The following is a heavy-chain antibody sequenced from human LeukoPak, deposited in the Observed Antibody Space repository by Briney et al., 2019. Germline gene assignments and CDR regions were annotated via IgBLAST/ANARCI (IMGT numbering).Heavy chain of an antibody. CDR3: AKDQGYYGSGSYKEYFQH. D-gene: IGHD3-10*01. CDR1: GFTFSSYA. J-gene: IGHJ1*01. Sequence: PGGSLRLSCAASGFTFSSYAMSWVRQAPGKGLEWVSAISGSGGSTYYADSVKGRFTISRDNSKNTLYLQLNSLRAEDTAVYYCAKDQGYYGSGSYKEYFQHWGQGTLVTVSS. V-gene: IGHV3-23*01. CDR2: ISGSGGST.